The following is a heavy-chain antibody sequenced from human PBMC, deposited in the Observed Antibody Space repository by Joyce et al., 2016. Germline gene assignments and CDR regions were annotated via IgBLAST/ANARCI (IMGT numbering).Heavy chain of an antibody. CDR2: GYHNEDT. D-gene: IGHD4-17*01. CDR1: GGSVSRTYW. V-gene: IGHV4/OR15-8*02. Sequence: QVQLQESGPGLVKPSGTLSLTCVVSGGSVSRTYWWSWVRQPPGKGLQWIGEGYHNEDTNYNPSLRSRGTTSIDRSKNQFSLKLSSVTAADTAVYYCARRPGTTAAYGYFDLWGRGTLVTVSS. J-gene: IGHJ2*01. CDR3: ARRPGTTAAYGYFDL.